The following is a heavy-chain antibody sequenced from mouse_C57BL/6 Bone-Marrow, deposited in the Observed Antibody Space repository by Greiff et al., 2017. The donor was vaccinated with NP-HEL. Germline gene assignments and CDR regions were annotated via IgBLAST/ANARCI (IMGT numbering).Heavy chain of an antibody. D-gene: IGHD2-5*01. J-gene: IGHJ3*01. CDR1: GYTFTNYW. CDR3: ASSYYSNSAWFAY. Sequence: VKLQESGAELVRPGTSVKMSCKASGYTFTNYWIGWAKQRPGHGLEWIGDIYPGGGYTNYNEKFKGKATLTADKSSSTAYMQFSSLTSEDSAIYYCASSYYSNSAWFAYWGQGTRVTVSA. V-gene: IGHV1-63*01. CDR2: IYPGGGYT.